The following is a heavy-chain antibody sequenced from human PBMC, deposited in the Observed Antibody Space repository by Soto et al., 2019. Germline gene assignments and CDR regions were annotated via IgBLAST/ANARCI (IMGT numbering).Heavy chain of an antibody. D-gene: IGHD6-19*01. J-gene: IGHJ4*02. CDR3: ARVLRSGWYFTHFDY. Sequence: GESLKISCKGSGYSFTSYWISWVRQMPGEGLEWMGRIDPSDSYTNYSPSFQGHVTISADKSISTAYLQWSSLKASDTAMYYCARVLRSGWYFTHFDYWGQGTLVTVSS. CDR1: GYSFTSYW. V-gene: IGHV5-10-1*01. CDR2: IDPSDSYT.